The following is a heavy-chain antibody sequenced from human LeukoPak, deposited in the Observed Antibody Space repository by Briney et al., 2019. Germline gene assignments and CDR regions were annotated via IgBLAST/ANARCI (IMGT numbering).Heavy chain of an antibody. Sequence: GGSLRLSRAVSGITLTNYGMSWVRQAPGKGLEWVAGISDSGGSTNYADSVKGRFTISRDNPKNTLYLQMNSLRAEDTAVYFCAKRGVVIRVILVGFHKEAYYFDSWGQGALVTVSS. CDR2: ISDSGGST. CDR3: AKRGVVIRVILVGFHKEAYYFDS. V-gene: IGHV3-23*01. D-gene: IGHD3-22*01. J-gene: IGHJ4*02. CDR1: GITLTNYG.